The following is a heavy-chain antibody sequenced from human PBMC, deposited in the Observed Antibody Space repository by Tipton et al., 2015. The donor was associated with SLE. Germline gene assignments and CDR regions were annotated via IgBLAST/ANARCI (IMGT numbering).Heavy chain of an antibody. V-gene: IGHV4-34*01. D-gene: IGHD6-6*01. J-gene: IGHJ5*02. CDR2: INHSGST. CDR1: GGSFSGYY. CDR3: ARGDGHSSSP. Sequence: TLSLTCAVYGGSFSGYYWSWIRQPPGKGLEWIGEINHSGSTNYNPSLKSRVTISVDTSKNQFSLKLSSVTAADTAVYYCARGDGHSSSPWGQGTLVTVSS.